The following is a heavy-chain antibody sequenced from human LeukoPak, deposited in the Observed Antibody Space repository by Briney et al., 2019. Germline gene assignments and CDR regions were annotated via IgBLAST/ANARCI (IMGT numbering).Heavy chain of an antibody. V-gene: IGHV4-61*02. D-gene: IGHD2/OR15-2a*01. Sequence: SETLSLTCTVSGGSIGSATGTYYWSWIRQPAGKGLEWIGRIYTRDSTYYNPSLKSRVTISLDTSKNQFSLNLNSVTAADTAVYYCAREIVRLTRPFDYWGQGTLVTVSS. CDR3: AREIVRLTRPFDY. J-gene: IGHJ4*02. CDR1: GGSIGSATGTYY. CDR2: IYTRDST.